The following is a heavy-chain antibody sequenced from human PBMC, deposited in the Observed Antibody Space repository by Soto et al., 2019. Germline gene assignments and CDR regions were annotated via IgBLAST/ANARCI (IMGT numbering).Heavy chain of an antibody. J-gene: IGHJ4*02. CDR2: ISTGGAIR. CDR3: ARGRRQLDY. D-gene: IGHD6-13*01. V-gene: IGHV3-11*01. CDR1: GFTFSDHY. Sequence: GGSLRLSCVASGFTFSDHYMSWIRQAPGKGLEWVSYISTGGAIRYYADSVRGRFTISRDNAKNSLYLQMNSLRAEDAAVYYCARGRRQLDYWGQGTLVTVSS.